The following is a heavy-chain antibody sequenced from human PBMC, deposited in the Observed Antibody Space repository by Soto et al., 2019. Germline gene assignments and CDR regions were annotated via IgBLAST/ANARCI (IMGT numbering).Heavy chain of an antibody. Sequence: SETLSLTCAVYGGSFSGYYRSWIRQPPGKGLEWIGEINHSGSTNYNPSLKSRVTISVDTSKNQFSPKLSSVTAADTAVYYCARLVPYSSSPQPFDYWGQGTLVTVSS. J-gene: IGHJ4*02. V-gene: IGHV4-34*01. D-gene: IGHD6-6*01. CDR3: ARLVPYSSSPQPFDY. CDR1: GGSFSGYY. CDR2: INHSGST.